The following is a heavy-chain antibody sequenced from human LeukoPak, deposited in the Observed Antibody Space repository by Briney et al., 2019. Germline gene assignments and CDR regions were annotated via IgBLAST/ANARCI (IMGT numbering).Heavy chain of an antibody. D-gene: IGHD3-10*01. Sequence: GGSLRHSCAASGFTFSSYAMSWVRRAPGKGLEWVSAISSNGGGTFYADSVKGQFTISRDNSQNTLYLQMNSLRAEDTAIYCCAKHYGSGTYYNYLDYWGQGTLVTVSS. CDR3: AKHYGSGTYYNYLDY. J-gene: IGHJ4*02. V-gene: IGHV3-23*01. CDR2: ISSNGGGT. CDR1: GFTFSSYA.